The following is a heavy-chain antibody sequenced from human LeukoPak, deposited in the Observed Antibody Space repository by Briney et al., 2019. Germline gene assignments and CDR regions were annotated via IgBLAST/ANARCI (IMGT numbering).Heavy chain of an antibody. D-gene: IGHD5-18*01. CDR2: IHSSGNT. Sequence: PSETLALTCTVSGGSISSSNYYWGWIRQSPGKGLEWIGSIHSSGNTYNNPALKSRVTMSVDTSNNHFSLRLSSVTAADTAVYYCARNPSRVDTAMVMGYWGQGTLVTVSS. J-gene: IGHJ4*02. CDR3: ARNPSRVDTAMVMGY. CDR1: GGSISSSNYY. V-gene: IGHV4-39*02.